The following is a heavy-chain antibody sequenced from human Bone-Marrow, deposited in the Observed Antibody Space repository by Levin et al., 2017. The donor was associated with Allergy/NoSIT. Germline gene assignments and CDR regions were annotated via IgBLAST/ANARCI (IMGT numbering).Heavy chain of an antibody. CDR3: ARGDPRSGGGGSDRSHYYYAMDV. J-gene: IGHJ6*02. D-gene: IGHD3-16*02. V-gene: IGHV4-30-4*01. CDR1: GGSISYGDNY. Sequence: SETLSLTCNVSGGSISYGDNYYNWIRQPPGRGLEWIGYVSYSGSTLYNPSLRSRLTISVDTSENQFSLKLRSVTAADTAVYYCARGDPRSGGGGSDRSHYYYAMDVWGLGTTVTVSS. CDR2: VSYSGST.